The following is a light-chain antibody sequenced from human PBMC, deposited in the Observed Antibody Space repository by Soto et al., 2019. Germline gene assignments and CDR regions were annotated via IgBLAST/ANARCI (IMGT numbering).Light chain of an antibody. CDR1: QSITGW. Sequence: DIQMTQSPSTLSASVGDRVTITCRASQSITGWLAWFQQKPGKAPKLLISKASSLQSGVPSRFSGSGCGTEFTLTISSLQPDDVATYYCQQYNPYTPWTHGQGTTVDIK. V-gene: IGKV1-5*03. J-gene: IGKJ1*01. CDR2: KAS. CDR3: QQYNPYTPWT.